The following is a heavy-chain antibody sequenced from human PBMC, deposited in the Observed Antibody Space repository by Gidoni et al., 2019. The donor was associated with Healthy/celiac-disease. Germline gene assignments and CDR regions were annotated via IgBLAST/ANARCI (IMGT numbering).Heavy chain of an antibody. Sequence: QVQLQESGPGLVKPSETLSLTCTVSGGSISSYYWSWIRQPPGKGLEWIWYIYYSGSTNNNPSLKSRVTISVDTSKNQFSLKLSSVTAADPAVYYCAREGSGDCYNKAGYYGMDVWGQGTTVTVS. CDR3: AREGSGDCYNKAGYYGMDV. D-gene: IGHD2-21*01. V-gene: IGHV4-59*13. CDR2: IYYSGST. J-gene: IGHJ6*02. CDR1: GGSISSYY.